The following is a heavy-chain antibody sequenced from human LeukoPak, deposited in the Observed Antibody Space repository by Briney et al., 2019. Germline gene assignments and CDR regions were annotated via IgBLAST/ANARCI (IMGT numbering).Heavy chain of an antibody. J-gene: IGHJ4*02. Sequence: GASVKVSCKASGYTFTGYYMHRVRQAPGQGLEWMGRINPNTGSTNYAQRFQGRVTLTRDNYIDTAYMELKRLRSDDTAMYYCARGEDSANWGQGTLVIVSS. D-gene: IGHD4-11*01. V-gene: IGHV1-2*06. CDR3: ARGEDSAN. CDR1: GYTFTGYY. CDR2: INPNTGST.